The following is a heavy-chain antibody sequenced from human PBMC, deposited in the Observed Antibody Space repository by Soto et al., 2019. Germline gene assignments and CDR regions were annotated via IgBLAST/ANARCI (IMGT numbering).Heavy chain of an antibody. D-gene: IGHD7-27*01. J-gene: IGHJ4*02. V-gene: IGHV4-28*07. CDR3: ASKPNRLYYFDY. CDR2: IHHSGST. CDR1: GYSINSDNW. Sequence: QVQLQESGPGLVKPSDTLSLTCDVSGYSINSDNWWGWIRQPPGKGLEWIGYIHHSGSTYYNPSLKSRVTMSVDTSKKQFSLKLTSVTAVDTAVYYCASKPNRLYYFDYWGQGTLVTVSS.